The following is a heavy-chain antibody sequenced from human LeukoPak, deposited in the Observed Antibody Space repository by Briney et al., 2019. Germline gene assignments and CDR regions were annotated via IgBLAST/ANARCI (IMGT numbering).Heavy chain of an antibody. CDR2: INHSGST. V-gene: IGHV4-34*01. CDR1: GGSFSGYY. D-gene: IGHD6-13*01. Sequence: LETLSLTCAVSGGSFSGYYWSWIRQPPGKGPEWIGEINHSGSTNYNPSLKSHVTISVDTSKNQFSLKLSSVTAADTAVYYCARGGSSSWYHSRSYYYGMDVWGQGTTVTVSS. J-gene: IGHJ6*02. CDR3: ARGGSSSWYHSRSYYYGMDV.